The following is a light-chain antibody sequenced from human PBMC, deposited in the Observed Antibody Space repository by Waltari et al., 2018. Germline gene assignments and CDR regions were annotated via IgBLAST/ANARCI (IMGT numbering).Light chain of an antibody. V-gene: IGKV4-1*01. CDR2: WAC. Sequence: DIVMTQSPDSLAVSLGEKATINCKSSQSVLYSSNNKNYLAWYQHKPGQPPKLLIYWACTRDSGFPDRFSGSGSGSGFTFTLTSLHAEHVAFDYCQQYHSTPFPFAGGTKVEI. J-gene: IGKJ4*01. CDR1: QSVLYSSNNKNY. CDR3: QQYHSTPFP.